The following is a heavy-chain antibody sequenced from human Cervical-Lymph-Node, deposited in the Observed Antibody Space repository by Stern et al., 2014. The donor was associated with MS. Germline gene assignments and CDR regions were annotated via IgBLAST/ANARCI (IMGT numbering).Heavy chain of an antibody. CDR3: ASLPGIAAEQGFDY. V-gene: IGHV1-69*01. Sequence: QVQLVQSGAEVKKPGSSVKVSCKASGGTFSSYAISWARQAPGQGLEWMGGIIHIFGTANYAQKFQVRVTITADESTSTAYMELSSLRSEDTAVYYCASLPGIAAEQGFDYWGQGTLVTVSS. CDR2: IIHIFGTA. D-gene: IGHD6-13*01. J-gene: IGHJ4*02. CDR1: GGTFSSYA.